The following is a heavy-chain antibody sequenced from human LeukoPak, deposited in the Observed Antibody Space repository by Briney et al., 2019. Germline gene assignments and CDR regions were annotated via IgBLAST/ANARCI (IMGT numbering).Heavy chain of an antibody. J-gene: IGHJ4*02. V-gene: IGHV1-2*02. CDR3: ATAPGIADDY. Sequence: ASVKVSCKASGGVFTTYTMSWVRQAPGQGLEWMGWINPNSGGTNYAQKFQGRVTMTRDTSISTAYMELSRLRSDDTAVYYCATAPGIADDYWGQGTLVTVSS. CDR1: GGVFTTYT. CDR2: INPNSGGT. D-gene: IGHD6-13*01.